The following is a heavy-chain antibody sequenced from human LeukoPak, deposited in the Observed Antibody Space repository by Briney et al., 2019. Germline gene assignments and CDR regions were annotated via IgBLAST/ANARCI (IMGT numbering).Heavy chain of an antibody. V-gene: IGHV1-2*02. CDR3: ARAIMVRGVIIPDFDY. J-gene: IGHJ4*02. CDR2: INPNSGGT. D-gene: IGHD3-10*01. CDR1: GYTFTGYY. Sequence: GASVKVSCKASGYTFTGYYIHWVRQAPGQGLEWMGWINPNSGGTKFAQKFQGRVTMTRDTSISTAYMELSGLTSDDTAVYYCARAIMVRGVIIPDFDYWGQGTLVTVSS.